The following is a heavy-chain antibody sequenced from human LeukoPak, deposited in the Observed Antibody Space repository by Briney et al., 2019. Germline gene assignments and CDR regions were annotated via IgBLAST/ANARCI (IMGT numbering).Heavy chain of an antibody. D-gene: IGHD3-9*01. CDR2: ISYDGSKN. V-gene: IGHV3-30-3*01. CDR1: EFTFSSYV. CDR3: ARGLQPRNTYYDILTVGGFDY. J-gene: IGHJ4*02. Sequence: PGGSLRLSCAASEFTFSSYVMHWVRQAPAKGLEWVAGISYDGSKNDYAASVKGRFTTSRDNSTNTKSLQMTSRRSADTAGYDSARGLQPRNTYYDILTVGGFDYWGQGTLVSVSS.